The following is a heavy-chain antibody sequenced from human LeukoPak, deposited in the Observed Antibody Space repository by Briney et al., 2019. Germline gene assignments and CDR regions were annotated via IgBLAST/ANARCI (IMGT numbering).Heavy chain of an antibody. D-gene: IGHD3-22*01. V-gene: IGHV4-61*02. Sequence: PSETLSLTCTVSGGSISSGSYYWSWIRQPGGKGLEWIVRIYTSGSTNYNPSLKSRVPISVDTSKNQFSLKLSSVTAADTAVYYCARDGLPAVDRWFDPWGQGTLVTVSS. J-gene: IGHJ5*02. CDR2: IYTSGST. CDR3: ARDGLPAVDRWFDP. CDR1: GGSISSGSYY.